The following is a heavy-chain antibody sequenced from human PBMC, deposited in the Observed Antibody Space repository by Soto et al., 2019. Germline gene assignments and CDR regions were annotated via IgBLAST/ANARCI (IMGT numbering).Heavy chain of an antibody. CDR3: ARDFWSGYFGPVYYGMDV. J-gene: IGHJ6*02. Sequence: ASETLSLTCTVSGGSINSGDYYWSWIRQPPGKGLEWIGYIYYSGSTYYNPSLQSRVTISVDTSKNQFSLKLTSVTAADTAVYYCARDFWSGYFGPVYYGMDVWGQGTTVT. D-gene: IGHD3-3*01. CDR1: GGSINSGDYY. CDR2: IYYSGST. V-gene: IGHV4-30-4*01.